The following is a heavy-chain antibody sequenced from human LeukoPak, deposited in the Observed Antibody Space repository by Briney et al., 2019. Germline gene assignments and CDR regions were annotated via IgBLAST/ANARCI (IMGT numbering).Heavy chain of an antibody. J-gene: IGHJ4*02. CDR3: ARLVGACSGGSCYSDY. D-gene: IGHD2-15*01. CDR2: IYPGDSDT. CDR1: RYSFTSYW. V-gene: IGHV5-51*01. Sequence: GESLKIPCKGSRYSFTSYWIGWVRQMPGKGLEWMGIIYPGDSDTRYSPSFQGQVTISADKSISTAYLQWNSLKASDTAMYYCARLVGACSGGSCYSDYWGQGTLVTVSS.